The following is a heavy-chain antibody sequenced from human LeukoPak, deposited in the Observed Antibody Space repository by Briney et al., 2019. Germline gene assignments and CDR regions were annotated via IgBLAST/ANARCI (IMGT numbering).Heavy chain of an antibody. D-gene: IGHD5-18*01. J-gene: IGHJ4*02. Sequence: GGSLRLSCAASGFTFSSYMMNWVRQAPGKGLEWVSSISSSSSYIYYADSVKGRFTISRDNAKNSLYLQMNSLRAEDTAVYYCARDWRGYSYFDYWGQGTLVTVSS. CDR3: ARDWRGYSYFDY. CDR2: ISSSSSYI. CDR1: GFTFSSYM. V-gene: IGHV3-21*01.